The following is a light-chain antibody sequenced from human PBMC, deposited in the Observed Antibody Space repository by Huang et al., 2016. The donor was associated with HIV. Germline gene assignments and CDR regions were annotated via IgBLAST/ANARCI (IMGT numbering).Light chain of an antibody. Sequence: EIVMTQSPATLSVSPGERAALSCRASQSVSSNLAWYQLKPGQAPRLLIYGASTRATDSPARFSGSGSGTEFTLTISSLQSEDFAVYYCQQYNNWPPSYTFGQGTKLEIK. V-gene: IGKV3-15*01. CDR1: QSVSSN. CDR3: QQYNNWPPSYT. CDR2: GAS. J-gene: IGKJ2*01.